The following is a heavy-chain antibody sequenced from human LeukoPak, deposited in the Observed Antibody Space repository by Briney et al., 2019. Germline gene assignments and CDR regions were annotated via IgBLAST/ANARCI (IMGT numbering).Heavy chain of an antibody. CDR2: INSDGSWT. D-gene: IGHD2-2*01. J-gene: IGHJ4*02. CDR1: GNYW. CDR3: VSFYETY. V-gene: IGHV3-74*01. Sequence: GGSLRLSCAASGNYWMHWVRQAPGKGLVWVSHINSDGSWTSYADSVKGRFTISKDNAKNTVYLQMNNLRAEDTVVYYCVSFYETYWGRGTLVTVSS.